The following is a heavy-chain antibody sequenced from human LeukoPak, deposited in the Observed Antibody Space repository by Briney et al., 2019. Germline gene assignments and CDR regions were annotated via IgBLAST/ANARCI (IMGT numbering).Heavy chain of an antibody. V-gene: IGHV1-2*02. Sequence: ASVKVSCKASGGTFSSYAISWVRQAPGQGLEWMGWINPNSGGTNYAQKFQGRVTMTRDTSISTAYMELSRLRSDDTAVYYCAHDYYDSSGYYGRWGQGTLVTVSS. CDR1: GGTFSSYA. CDR3: AHDYYDSSGYYGR. J-gene: IGHJ4*02. D-gene: IGHD3-22*01. CDR2: INPNSGGT.